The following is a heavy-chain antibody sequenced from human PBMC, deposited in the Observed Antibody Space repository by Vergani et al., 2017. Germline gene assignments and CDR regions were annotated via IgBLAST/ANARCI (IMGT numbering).Heavy chain of an antibody. D-gene: IGHD2-2*02. CDR2: INHSGST. CDR3: AARGIGYCSSTSCYKGGIDY. CDR1: GGSFSVYY. V-gene: IGHV4-34*01. Sequence: QVQLQQWGAGLLKPSETLSLTCAVYGGSFSVYYWSWIRQPPGQGLEWIGEINHSGSTNYNPSLKSRVTISVDTSKNQFSLKLSSVTAADTAVYYCAARGIGYCSSTSCYKGGIDYWGQGTLVTVSS. J-gene: IGHJ4*02.